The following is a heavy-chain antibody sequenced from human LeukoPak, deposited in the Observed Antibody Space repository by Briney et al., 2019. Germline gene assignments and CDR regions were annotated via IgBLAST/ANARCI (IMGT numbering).Heavy chain of an antibody. V-gene: IGHV4-4*09. Sequence: TTSETLSLTCTVSGGSISSYYWSWIRQPPGKGLEWIGYIYTSGSTNYNPSLKSRVTISVDTSKNQFSLKLSSVTAADTAVYYCARLYRRYFELWGRGTLVTVSS. CDR2: IYTSGST. CDR1: GGSISSYY. J-gene: IGHJ2*01. D-gene: IGHD2-2*02. CDR3: ARLYRRYFEL.